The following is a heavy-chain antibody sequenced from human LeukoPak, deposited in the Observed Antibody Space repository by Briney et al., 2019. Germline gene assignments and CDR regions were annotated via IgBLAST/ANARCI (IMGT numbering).Heavy chain of an antibody. CDR3: AREGSTLGSDGSGAHYNFDY. Sequence: PGGSLRLSCAASRFTFSSYEMHWVRQAPGKGLEWVSYISASGTTIYYADSVQGRFTISRDNAKNSLYLQMNSLRAEDTAVYYCAREGSTLGSDGSGAHYNFDYWGQGTLVTVSS. J-gene: IGHJ4*02. V-gene: IGHV3-48*03. D-gene: IGHD3-10*01. CDR2: ISASGTTI. CDR1: RFTFSSYE.